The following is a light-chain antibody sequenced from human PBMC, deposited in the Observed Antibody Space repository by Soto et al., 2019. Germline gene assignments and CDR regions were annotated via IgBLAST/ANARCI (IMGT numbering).Light chain of an antibody. Sequence: EIVLTQSPAALSLYPGEGATLSCRASQSLGRSLAWYQQNPGQAPRLLIYDASNRATGIPARFSGSGSGTEFTLTTISLLAADVVVYYCQQHYSCRLSFGQGTRVEIK. J-gene: IGKJ5*01. CDR3: QQHYSCRLS. V-gene: IGKV3-11*01. CDR2: DAS. CDR1: QSLGRS.